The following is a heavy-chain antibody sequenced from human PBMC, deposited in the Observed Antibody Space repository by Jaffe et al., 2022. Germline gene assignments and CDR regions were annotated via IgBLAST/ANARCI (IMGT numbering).Heavy chain of an antibody. D-gene: IGHD6-6*01. CDR3: ARDKPSIAARQFAFDI. CDR2: INPSGGST. V-gene: IGHV1-46*03. J-gene: IGHJ3*02. Sequence: QVQLVQSGAEVKKPGASVKVSCKASGYTFTSYYMHWVRQAPGQGLEWMGIINPSGGSTSYAQKFQGRVTMTRDTSTSTVYMELSSLRSEDTAVYYCARDKPSIAARQFAFDIWGQGTMVTVSS. CDR1: GYTFTSYY.